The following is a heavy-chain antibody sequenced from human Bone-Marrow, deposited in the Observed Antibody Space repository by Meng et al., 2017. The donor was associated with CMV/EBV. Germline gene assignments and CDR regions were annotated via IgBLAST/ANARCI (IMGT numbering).Heavy chain of an antibody. V-gene: IGHV1-2*02. CDR3: ARDSITMVRGVSAEDY. Sequence: ASVKVSCKASGYTFTGYYMHWVRQAPGQGLEWMGWINPNSGGTNYAQKFQGRVTMTRDTSISTAYMELSRLRSDDTAAYYWARDSITMVRGVSAEDYWGQGTLVTVSS. J-gene: IGHJ4*02. CDR1: GYTFTGYY. CDR2: INPNSGGT. D-gene: IGHD3-10*01.